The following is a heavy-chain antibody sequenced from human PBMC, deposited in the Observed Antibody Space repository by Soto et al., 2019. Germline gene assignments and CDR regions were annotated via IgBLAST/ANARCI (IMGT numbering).Heavy chain of an antibody. CDR1: GYTFTSYG. CDR3: AGGTSSGWYPYYYYGMDV. D-gene: IGHD6-19*01. J-gene: IGHJ6*02. Sequence: QVPLVQSGAEVKKPGASVKVSCKASGYTFTSYGISWVRQAPGQGLEWMGWVSAYNGNTNYAQKLQGRVTMTTDTSTSTAYMELRSLRSDDTAVYYCAGGTSSGWYPYYYYGMDVWGQGTTVTVSS. CDR2: VSAYNGNT. V-gene: IGHV1-18*01.